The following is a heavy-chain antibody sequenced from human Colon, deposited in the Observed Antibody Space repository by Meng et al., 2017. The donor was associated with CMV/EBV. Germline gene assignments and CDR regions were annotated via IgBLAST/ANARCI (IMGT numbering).Heavy chain of an antibody. D-gene: IGHD3-16*01. V-gene: IGHV1-2*02. CDR1: GYSCTGYY. CDR2: MDPTTGRT. CDR3: ASHSSYVWGSHH. Sequence: QGALGQAGAEVRMPGASVKVSCKASGYSCTGYYIHWVRQAPGQGLEWMGWMDPTTGRTDYAQKFQGTVTMTRDTSISTAYLELSRLTSDDTAVYYCASHSSYVWGSHHWGQGTLVTVSS. J-gene: IGHJ1*01.